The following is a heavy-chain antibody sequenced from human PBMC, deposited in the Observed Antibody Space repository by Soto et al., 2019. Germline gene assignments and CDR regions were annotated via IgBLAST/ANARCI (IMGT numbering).Heavy chain of an antibody. Sequence: PGGSLRLSCAASGFTFSSYGMHWVRQAPGKGLEWVAVIWYDGSNKYYADSVKGRFTISRDNSKNTLYLQMNSLRAEDTAVYYCARESRPYYDFWSGYQNFDYWGQGTLVTVSS. CDR1: GFTFSSYG. V-gene: IGHV3-33*01. CDR2: IWYDGSNK. CDR3: ARESRPYYDFWSGYQNFDY. J-gene: IGHJ4*02. D-gene: IGHD3-3*01.